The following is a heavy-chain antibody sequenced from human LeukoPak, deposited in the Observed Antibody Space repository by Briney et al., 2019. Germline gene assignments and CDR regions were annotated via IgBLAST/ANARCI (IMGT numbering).Heavy chain of an antibody. V-gene: IGHV1-24*01. CDR3: ATSGSGYYTYYFDY. CDR2: FDTEDGET. D-gene: IGHD3-22*01. J-gene: IGHJ4*02. Sequence: ASVKVSRKFSAYTLTELSMHWVRQAPGKGLEWMGGFDTEDGETIYSQKFQGRVTMTEDTSTDTAYMELSSLRSEATAVYYCATSGSGYYTYYFDYWGQGTLVTVSS. CDR1: AYTLTELS.